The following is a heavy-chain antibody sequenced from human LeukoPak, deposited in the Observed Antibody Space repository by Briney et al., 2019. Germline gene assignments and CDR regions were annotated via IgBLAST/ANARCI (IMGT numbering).Heavy chain of an antibody. Sequence: PGGSLRLSCAASGFTFSSYEMNWVRQAPGKGLEWVSYISSSGSTIYYADSVQGRFTISRDNAKNSLYLQMNSLRADDTAVYYCVRENHGSFDYWGQGSLVTVSS. J-gene: IGHJ4*02. D-gene: IGHD1-14*01. CDR1: GFTFSSYE. V-gene: IGHV3-48*03. CDR2: ISSSGSTI. CDR3: VRENHGSFDY.